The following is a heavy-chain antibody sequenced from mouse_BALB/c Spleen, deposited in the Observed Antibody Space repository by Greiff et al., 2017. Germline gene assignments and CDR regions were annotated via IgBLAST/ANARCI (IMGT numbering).Heavy chain of an antibody. D-gene: IGHD5-1*01. CDR1: GFTFSSFG. V-gene: IGHV5-17*02. CDR2: ISSGSSTI. Sequence: EVMLVESGGGLVQPGGSRKLSCAASGFTFSSFGMHWVRQAPEKGLEWVAYISSGSSTIYYADTVKGRFTISRDNPKNTLFLQMTSLRSEDTAMYYCARRDLRGYYAMDYWGKGTSVTVSS. J-gene: IGHJ4*01. CDR3: ARRDLRGYYAMDY.